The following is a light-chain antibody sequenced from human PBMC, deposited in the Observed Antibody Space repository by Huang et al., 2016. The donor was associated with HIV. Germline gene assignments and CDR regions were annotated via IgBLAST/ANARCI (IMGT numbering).Light chain of an antibody. CDR2: GAS. CDR1: QNVSTN. J-gene: IGKJ1*01. V-gene: IGKV3-15*01. Sequence: EIVMTQSPVTLSVSPGESATLSCRASQNVSTNLAWYQHKPGRAPRLLIYGASNKATRVPARFSASGAGTEFTLTVGGLRSDDFAVYYCQHYDNWAPATFGQGTKLEFK. CDR3: QHYDNWAPAT.